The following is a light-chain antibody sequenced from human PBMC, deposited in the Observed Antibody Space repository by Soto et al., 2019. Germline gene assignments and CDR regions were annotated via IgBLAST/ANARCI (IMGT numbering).Light chain of an antibody. CDR2: RAS. CDR1: QSISSW. J-gene: IGKJ1*01. Sequence: DIQMTQSPSTLSASAGDRVIITCRASQSISSWLAWYQQKPGKAPNLLIYRASTLKSGIPSRFSGSGSGTEFTLTIGSLQPDDFATYYCQQYDRASWTFGPGTKVEIK. CDR3: QQYDRASWT. V-gene: IGKV1-5*03.